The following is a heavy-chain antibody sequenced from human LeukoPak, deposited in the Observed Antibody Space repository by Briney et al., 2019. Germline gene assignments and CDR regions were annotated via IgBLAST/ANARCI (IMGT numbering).Heavy chain of an antibody. D-gene: IGHD3-10*01. V-gene: IGHV3-9*01. CDR1: GFTFDDYA. CDR2: INWNGGYI. J-gene: IGHJ4*02. CDR3: AKDLHYGSADY. Sequence: GGSLRLSCAASGFTFDDYAMHWVRQAPGKGLEWVSGINWNGGYIGYADSVKGRFTISRDNAKNALYLQMNSLRAEDTAVYYCAKDLHYGSADYWGQGTLVTVSS.